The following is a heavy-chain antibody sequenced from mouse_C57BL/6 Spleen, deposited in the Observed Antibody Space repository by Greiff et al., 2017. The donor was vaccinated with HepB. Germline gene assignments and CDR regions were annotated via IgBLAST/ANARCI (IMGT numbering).Heavy chain of an antibody. J-gene: IGHJ3*01. Sequence: DVKLVESGGDLVKPGGSLKLSCAASGFTFSSYGMSWVRQTPDKRLEWVATISSGGSYTYYPDSVKGRFTISRDNAKNTLYLQMSSLKSEDTAMYYCARRARYSNYVGFAYWGQGTLVTVSA. V-gene: IGHV5-6*02. D-gene: IGHD2-5*01. CDR2: ISSGGSYT. CDR1: GFTFSSYG. CDR3: ARRARYSNYVGFAY.